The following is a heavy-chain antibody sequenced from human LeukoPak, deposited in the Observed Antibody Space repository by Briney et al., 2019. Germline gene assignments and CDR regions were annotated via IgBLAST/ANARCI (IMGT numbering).Heavy chain of an antibody. Sequence: SVKVSCKVSAYTLTELSIHWVRQAPGKGLEWMGGFDPEDGETIYAQKFQGRVTMTEDTSTDTAYMELSSLRSEDTAVYYCATRGLPSSSWSLFDYWGQGTLVTVSS. D-gene: IGHD6-13*01. CDR1: AYTLTELS. J-gene: IGHJ4*02. CDR2: FDPEDGET. V-gene: IGHV1-24*01. CDR3: ATRGLPSSSWSLFDY.